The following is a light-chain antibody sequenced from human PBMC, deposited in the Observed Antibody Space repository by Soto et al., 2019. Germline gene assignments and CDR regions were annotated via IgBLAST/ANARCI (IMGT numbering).Light chain of an antibody. V-gene: IGKV1-33*01. J-gene: IGKJ5*01. CDR2: DAS. CDR3: QQYESLPLT. Sequence: DIQMTQSPSSLSASVGDRVTMGVQASQDINKNLIWYQQRPGKAPKLLIYDASDLETGVPSRFSGSGSGTGFTFTISSLQPEDFATYYCQQYESLPLTFGQGTRLENK. CDR1: QDINKN.